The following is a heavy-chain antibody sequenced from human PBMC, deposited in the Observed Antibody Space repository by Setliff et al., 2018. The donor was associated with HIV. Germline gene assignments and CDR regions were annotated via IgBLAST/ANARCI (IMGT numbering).Heavy chain of an antibody. Sequence: ASVKVSCKASGYTFTTYGVNWVRQAPGQGLEWMGWINSYNGNTKFAQKFQGRVTMTTDTSTTTAFMELRSLKADDTGIYYCSRSGVPPYYYYGMDVWGQGTTVTVAS. CDR2: INSYNGNT. CDR3: SRSGVPPYYYYGMDV. J-gene: IGHJ6*02. V-gene: IGHV1-18*04. CDR1: GYTFTTYG. D-gene: IGHD3-10*01.